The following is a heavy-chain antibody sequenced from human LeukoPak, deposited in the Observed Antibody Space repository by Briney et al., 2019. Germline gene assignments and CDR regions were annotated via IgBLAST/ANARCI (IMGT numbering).Heavy chain of an antibody. CDR1: GFTFSNYW. J-gene: IGHJ4*02. CDR3: ARKGELERRRSWDY. CDR2: IKQDGRER. D-gene: IGHD1-1*01. Sequence: GGSLRLSCAASGFTFSNYWMTWVRQAPGKGLEWVANIKQDGRERYYVDSVKGRFTISRDNAKNSLYLQMSSLRAEDTAVYYCARKGELERRRSWDYWGQGTLVTVSS. V-gene: IGHV3-7*03.